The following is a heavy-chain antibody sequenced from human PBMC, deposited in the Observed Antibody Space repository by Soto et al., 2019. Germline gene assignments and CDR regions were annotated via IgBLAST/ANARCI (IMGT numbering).Heavy chain of an antibody. CDR1: GFTFTSSA. Sequence: GASVKVSCKASGFTFTSSAVQWVRQARGQRLEWIGWIVVGSGNTNYAQKFQERVTITRDMSTSTAYMELSSLRSEDTAVYYCAADLSSGWYPNNWFDPWGQGTLVTV. J-gene: IGHJ5*02. D-gene: IGHD6-19*01. CDR3: AADLSSGWYPNNWFDP. CDR2: IVVGSGNT. V-gene: IGHV1-58*01.